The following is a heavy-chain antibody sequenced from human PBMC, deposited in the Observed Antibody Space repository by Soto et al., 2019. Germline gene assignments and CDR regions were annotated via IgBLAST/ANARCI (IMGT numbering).Heavy chain of an antibody. J-gene: IGHJ4*02. CDR2: IYYSGST. CDR3: ARDSRGYSYGAFDY. CDR1: GGSISSGGYY. D-gene: IGHD5-18*01. Sequence: QVQLQESGPGLVKPSQTLSLTCTVSGGSISSGGYYWSWIRQHPGKGLEWIGYIYYSGSTYYNPSLKGRVTISVGPSKNQFALKRSFVTGADTAVYYWARDSRGYSYGAFDYWGQGSLVTVSS. V-gene: IGHV4-31*03.